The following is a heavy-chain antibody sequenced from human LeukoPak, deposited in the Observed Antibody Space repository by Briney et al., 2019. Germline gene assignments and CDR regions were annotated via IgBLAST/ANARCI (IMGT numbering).Heavy chain of an antibody. V-gene: IGHV3-11*01. Sequence: GGSLRLSRAASGFTFSDYYMGWVRQAPGKGLEWVSYIDMSGSTIFYADSVKGRFTISRDNAKNSLFLQMNNLRAEDTAVYYCAKDILAAGLFFDYWGQGALVTVSS. CDR3: AKDILAAGLFFDY. J-gene: IGHJ4*02. CDR2: IDMSGSTI. CDR1: GFTFSDYY. D-gene: IGHD6-13*01.